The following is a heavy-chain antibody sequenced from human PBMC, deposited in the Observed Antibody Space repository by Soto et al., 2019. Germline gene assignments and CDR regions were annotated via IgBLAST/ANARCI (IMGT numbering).Heavy chain of an antibody. CDR2: INPNSGGT. CDR1: GYTFTGYY. J-gene: IGHJ4*02. V-gene: IGHV1-2*04. D-gene: IGHD2-15*01. CDR3: AGDVVGPHVGYCSGGSCYDPTLTFDY. Sequence: ASVKVSCKASGYTFTGYYMHWVRQAPGQGLEWMGWINPNSGGTNYAQKFQGWVTMTRDTSISTAYMELSRLRSDDTAVYYCAGDVVGPHVGYCSGGSCYDPTLTFDYWGQGTLVTVSS.